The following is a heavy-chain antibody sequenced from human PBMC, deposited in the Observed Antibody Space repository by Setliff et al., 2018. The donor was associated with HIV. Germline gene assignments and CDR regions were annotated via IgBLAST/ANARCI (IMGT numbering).Heavy chain of an antibody. CDR2: ISPSGGA. Sequence: KPSETLSLTCASFGGPLSDYFWTWLRQPPGQGLEWIGHISPSGGADYSPSLKTRAAISLVTSRSQIVLRLSSVAAADTATYYCARGVTLGRGVIAESPLYVMDVWGEGTPVTVSS. V-gene: IGHV4-34*01. CDR1: GGPLSDYF. CDR3: ARGVTLGRGVIAESPLYVMDV. D-gene: IGHD3-10*01. J-gene: IGHJ6*03.